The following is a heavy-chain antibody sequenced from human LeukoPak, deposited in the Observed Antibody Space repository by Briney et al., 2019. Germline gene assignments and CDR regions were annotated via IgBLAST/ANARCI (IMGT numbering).Heavy chain of an antibody. CDR1: GYTFTSYA. V-gene: IGHV7-4-1*02. CDR3: ARVGYYYDSSGYYRWFDP. D-gene: IGHD3-22*01. J-gene: IGHJ5*02. Sequence: ASVKVSCKASGYTFTSYAMNWVRQAPGQGLEWMRWINTNTGNPTYAQGFTGRFVFSLDTSVSTAYLQISSLKAEDTAVYYCARVGYYYDSSGYYRWFDPWGQGTLVTVSS. CDR2: INTNTGNP.